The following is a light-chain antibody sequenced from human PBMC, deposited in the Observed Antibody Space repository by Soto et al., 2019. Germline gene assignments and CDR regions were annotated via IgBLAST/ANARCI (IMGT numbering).Light chain of an antibody. Sequence: QSALTQPASVSGSPGQSIAISCTGSSSDVGIYNYVSWYQQHPGKVPKLIIYEVSNRPSGASNRFSGSKSGNTASLTLSGLQAEDEADYYCSSYTTSSTRVFATGTKLTV. CDR2: EVS. CDR3: SSYTTSSTRV. CDR1: SSDVGIYNY. V-gene: IGLV2-14*01. J-gene: IGLJ1*01.